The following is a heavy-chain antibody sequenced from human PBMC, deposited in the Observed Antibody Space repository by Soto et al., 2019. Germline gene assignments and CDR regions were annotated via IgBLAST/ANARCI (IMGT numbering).Heavy chain of an antibody. Sequence: EVQLVESGGGLVKPGGSPRLSCAASGFTFSNAWMSWVRQAPGKGLEWVGRIKSKTDGGTTDYAAPVKGRFTISRDDSKNTLYLQMNSLKTEDTAVYYCTTDTTVTTADKRFDPWGQGTLVTVSS. CDR3: TTDTTVTTADKRFDP. V-gene: IGHV3-15*01. CDR2: IKSKTDGGTT. D-gene: IGHD4-17*01. CDR1: GFTFSNAW. J-gene: IGHJ5*02.